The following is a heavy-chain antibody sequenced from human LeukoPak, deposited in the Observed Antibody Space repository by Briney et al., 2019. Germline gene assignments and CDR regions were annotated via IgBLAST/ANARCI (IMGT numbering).Heavy chain of an antibody. V-gene: IGHV1-46*01. CDR2: INPSGGST. CDR3: ATAPGVPSPTAAEYFQH. D-gene: IGHD2-2*01. Sequence: ASVKVSCKASGYTFTSYYMHWVRQAPGQGLEWMGIINPSGGSTSYAQKFQGRVTMTRDTSTSTVYMELSSLRSEDTAVYYCATAPGVPSPTAAEYFQHWGQGTLVTVSS. J-gene: IGHJ1*01. CDR1: GYTFTSYY.